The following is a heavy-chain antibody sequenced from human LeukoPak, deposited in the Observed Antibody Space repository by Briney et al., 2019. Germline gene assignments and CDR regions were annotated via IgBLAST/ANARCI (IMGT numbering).Heavy chain of an antibody. CDR2: ISYDGSNK. Sequence: GRSLRLSCAASGFTFSSYAMHWVRQAPGKGLEWVAVISYDGSNKYYADSVKGRFTISRDNSKNTLYLQMNSLRAEDTAVYYCARAGLVGKWELLPVFDYWGQGTLVTVSS. V-gene: IGHV3-30*01. J-gene: IGHJ4*02. CDR3: ARAGLVGKWELLPVFDY. D-gene: IGHD1-26*01. CDR1: GFTFSSYA.